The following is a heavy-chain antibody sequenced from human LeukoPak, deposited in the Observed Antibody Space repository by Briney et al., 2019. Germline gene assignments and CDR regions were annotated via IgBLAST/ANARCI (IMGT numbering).Heavy chain of an antibody. CDR3: ARGSSSSWSYLDY. CDR1: GYDFTGYI. CDR2: INPNSRGT. J-gene: IGHJ4*02. D-gene: IGHD6-13*01. Sequence: ASVKVSCKASGYDFTGYIIHWVREAPGQGLEWMGWINPNSRGTNYAQKFQGRVTMPRDTSISTAYMELSRLRSDDTAVYYCARGSSSSWSYLDYWGQGTLVTVSS. V-gene: IGHV1-2*02.